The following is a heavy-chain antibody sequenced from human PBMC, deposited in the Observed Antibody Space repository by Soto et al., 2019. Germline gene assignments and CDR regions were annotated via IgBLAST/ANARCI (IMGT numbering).Heavy chain of an antibody. D-gene: IGHD3-22*01. Sequence: SVKVSCKASGGTFSSYAISWVRQAPGQGLEWMGGIIPIFGTANYAQKFQGRVTITADESTSTAYMELSSVTAADTAVYYCASEDRSFYYFDYWGQGTLVTVSS. CDR1: GGTFSSYA. CDR2: IIPIFGTA. V-gene: IGHV1-69*13. CDR3: ASEDRSFYYFDY. J-gene: IGHJ4*02.